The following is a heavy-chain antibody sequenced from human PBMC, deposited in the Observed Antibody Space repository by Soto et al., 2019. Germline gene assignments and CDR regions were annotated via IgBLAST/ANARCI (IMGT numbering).Heavy chain of an antibody. V-gene: IGHV4-39*02. D-gene: IGHD2-21*01. CDR1: GGSISSSSYY. CDR2: IYYSGST. Sequence: PSETLSLTCTVSGGSISSSSYYWGWIRQPPGKGLEWIGSIYYSGSTYYNPSLKSRVTISVDTSKNQFSLKLSSVTAADTAVYYCARDKLKRKDCIFDYWGQGTLVTVSS. CDR3: ARDKLKRKDCIFDY. J-gene: IGHJ4*02.